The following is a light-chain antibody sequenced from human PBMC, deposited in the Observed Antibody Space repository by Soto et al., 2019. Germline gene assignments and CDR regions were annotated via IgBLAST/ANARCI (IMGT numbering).Light chain of an antibody. J-gene: IGKJ3*01. CDR3: QQYGSSPPFT. CDR2: GAS. Sequence: EIVLTQSPGTLSLSPGERATLSCRASQSVSSIYLAWYQQKPGQAPRHLIYGASTRATGIPARFSGSGSGTYFTLTISRLEPEEFAVYYCQQYGSSPPFTFGPGTKVDIK. CDR1: QSVSSIY. V-gene: IGKV3-20*01.